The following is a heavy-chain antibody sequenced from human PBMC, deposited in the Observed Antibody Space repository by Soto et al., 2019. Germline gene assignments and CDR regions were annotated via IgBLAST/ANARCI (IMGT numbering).Heavy chain of an antibody. CDR1: GFTFDNYG. Sequence: QVKLVESGGGVVQPGRSLRLSCAASGFTFDNYGMHWVRQAPGKGLEWVVVISFDGRNTDYADSVKGRFTISRDNSKNTLYLQMTSLRAEDTAVYYCAKQSGSGSHHNVGSGGHFGYWGQGTLVTVSS. CDR3: AKQSGSGSHHNVGSGGHFGY. D-gene: IGHD3-10*01. J-gene: IGHJ4*02. CDR2: ISFDGRNT. V-gene: IGHV3-30*18.